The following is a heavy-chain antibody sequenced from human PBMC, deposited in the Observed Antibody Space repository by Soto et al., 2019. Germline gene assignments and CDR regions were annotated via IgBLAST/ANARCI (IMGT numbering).Heavy chain of an antibody. CDR2: ISGSGGSS. D-gene: IGHD1-26*01. J-gene: IGHJ4*02. V-gene: IGHV3-23*01. CDR1: GLTFSSYA. Sequence: EVQLLESGGGLVQPGGSLRLSCAASGLTFSSYAMSWVRQAPGKGLEWVSAISGSGGSSYYADSVKGRFTISRDNSKNTLYLQMNSLSAEDTAVYYCAKHSGSYSPICDYWGQGTLVTVSS. CDR3: AKHSGSYSPICDY.